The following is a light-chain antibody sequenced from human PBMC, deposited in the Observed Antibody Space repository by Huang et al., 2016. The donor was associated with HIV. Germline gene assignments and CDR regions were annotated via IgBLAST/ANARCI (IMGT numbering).Light chain of an antibody. J-gene: IGKJ5*01. CDR3: QQRSNSIT. CDR2: DTS. V-gene: IGKV3-11*01. CDR1: QSLSIN. Sequence: EIVLTQSPATLSLSPWDRASLSCRASQSLSINFAWYQQKPGQAPRLLIYDTSNRATGIPTRFSGSGSGTDFTLTISNLEPEDSAVYYCQQRSNSITFGQGTRLEIK.